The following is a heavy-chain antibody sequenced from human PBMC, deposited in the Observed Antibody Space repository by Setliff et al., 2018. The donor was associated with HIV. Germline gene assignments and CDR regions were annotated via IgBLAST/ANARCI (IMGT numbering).Heavy chain of an antibody. V-gene: IGHV3-20*04. CDR3: ARVLLRTNAVYGVVSNQFDP. CDR1: GFAVSNNY. D-gene: IGHD2-8*01. J-gene: IGHJ5*02. Sequence: LSLSCAASGFAVSNNYLTWVRQAPGKGLEWVSGINWKGSSTSYGDSVKGRLTISRDNAKKSLYLQMNSLRPEDTAIYYCARVLLRTNAVYGVVSNQFDPWGQGTPVTVSS. CDR2: INWKGSST.